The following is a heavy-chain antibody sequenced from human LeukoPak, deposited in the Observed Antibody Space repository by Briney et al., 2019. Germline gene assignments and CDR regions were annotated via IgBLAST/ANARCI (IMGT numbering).Heavy chain of an antibody. CDR3: ASGRGSIAVAGTEVY. CDR2: IYYSGST. CDR1: GGSISSSTYY. D-gene: IGHD6-19*01. J-gene: IGHJ4*02. V-gene: IGHV4-39*01. Sequence: SETLSLTCTVSGGSISSSTYYWGWIRQPPGKGLEWIGSIYYSGSTYNNPSLKSRVTISVDTSKNQFSLKLSSVTAADTAVYYCASGRGSIAVAGTEVYWGQGTLVTVSS.